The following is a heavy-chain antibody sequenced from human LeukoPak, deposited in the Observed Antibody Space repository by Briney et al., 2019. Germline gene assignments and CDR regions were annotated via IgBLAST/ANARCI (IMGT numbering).Heavy chain of an antibody. D-gene: IGHD6-13*01. V-gene: IGHV4-4*07. Sequence: SETLSLTCTVSGGSISGYYWSWIRQPAGQGLEWIGRIYTNGDTKFNPSLKSRVTMSVDTSKNQLSLKLRPVTAADTAVYYCARAAGAAGGQYFDHWGQGTLVTVSS. CDR3: ARAAGAAGGQYFDH. J-gene: IGHJ4*02. CDR1: GGSISGYY. CDR2: IYTNGDT.